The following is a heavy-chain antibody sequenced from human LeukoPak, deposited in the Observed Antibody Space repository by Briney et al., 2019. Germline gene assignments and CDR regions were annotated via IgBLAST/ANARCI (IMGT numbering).Heavy chain of an antibody. CDR3: ARGTYYYDSSGYYYFDY. CDR1: GGSISSYY. V-gene: IGHV4-59*01. Sequence: SETLSLTCTVSGGSISSYYWSWIRQPPGRGLEWIGYIYYSGSTNYNPSLKSRVTISVDTSKNQFSLKLSSVTAADTAVYYCARGTYYYDSSGYYYFDYWGQGTLVTVSS. CDR2: IYYSGST. J-gene: IGHJ4*02. D-gene: IGHD3-22*01.